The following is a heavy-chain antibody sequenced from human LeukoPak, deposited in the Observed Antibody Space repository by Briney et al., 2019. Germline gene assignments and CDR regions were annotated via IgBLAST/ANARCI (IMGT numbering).Heavy chain of an antibody. CDR1: GGSLSSSNW. D-gene: IGHD2-15*01. V-gene: IGHV4-4*02. CDR2: IYHSGST. CDR3: ARLGYCSGGSCYSGTAFDI. J-gene: IGHJ3*02. Sequence: PSETLSLTCAVSGGSLSSSNWWSWVRQPPGKGLEWIGEIYHSGSTNYNPSLKSQVTISVDKSKNQFSLKLSSVTAADTAVYYCARLGYCSGGSCYSGTAFDIWGQGTMVTVSS.